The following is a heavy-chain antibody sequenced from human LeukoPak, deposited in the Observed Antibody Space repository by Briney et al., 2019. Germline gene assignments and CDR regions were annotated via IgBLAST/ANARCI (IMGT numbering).Heavy chain of an antibody. CDR1: GFTFSSYA. J-gene: IGHJ4*02. D-gene: IGHD6-19*01. Sequence: GGSLRLSCAASGFTFSSYAMHWVRQAPGKGLEWVAVISYDGSNKYYADSVKGRFTISRDNSKNTLYLQMNSLRAEDTAVYYCARDGEQWLPFDYWGQGTLVTVSS. V-gene: IGHV3-30-3*01. CDR2: ISYDGSNK. CDR3: ARDGEQWLPFDY.